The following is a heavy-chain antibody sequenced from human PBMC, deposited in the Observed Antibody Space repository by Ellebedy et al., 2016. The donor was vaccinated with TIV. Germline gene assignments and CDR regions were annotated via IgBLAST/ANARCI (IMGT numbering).Heavy chain of an antibody. J-gene: IGHJ4*02. CDR2: ISTSDTT. Sequence: GESLKISCVASGFTFSDYYMSWIRQAPGKGLEWLSYISTSDTTYYADSVKGRFTISRDNSKNTLYLQMSSLRAEDTAIYYCARGKSGTYIHHAFDYWGQGTLVTVSS. V-gene: IGHV3-11*01. D-gene: IGHD1-14*01. CDR1: GFTFSDYY. CDR3: ARGKSGTYIHHAFDY.